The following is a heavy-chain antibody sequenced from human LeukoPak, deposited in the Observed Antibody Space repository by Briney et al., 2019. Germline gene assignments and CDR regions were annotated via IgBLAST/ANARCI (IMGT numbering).Heavy chain of an antibody. CDR3: ARNLYYYDSSGYIIRDDAFDI. D-gene: IGHD3-22*01. Sequence: ASVKVSCKASGYTFTSYYMHWVRQAPGQGLEWMGIINPSGGSTSYAQKFQGRVTMTRDMSTSTVYMELSSLRSEDTAVYYCARNLYYYDSSGYIIRDDAFDIWGQGTMVTVSS. CDR2: INPSGGST. V-gene: IGHV1-46*01. J-gene: IGHJ3*02. CDR1: GYTFTSYY.